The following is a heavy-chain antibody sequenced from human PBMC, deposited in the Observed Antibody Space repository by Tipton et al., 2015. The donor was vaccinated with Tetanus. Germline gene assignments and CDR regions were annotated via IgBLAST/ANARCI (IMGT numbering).Heavy chain of an antibody. V-gene: IGHV3-23*01. J-gene: IGHJ4*02. Sequence: SLRLSCAASGFTFSSYAMSWVRQAPGKGLEWVSAISGSGGSTYYADSVKGRFTISRDNSKNTLYLQMNSLRAEDTAVYYCAKSFTTITMIVVVTHRNPPIDPSFDYWGQGTLVTVSS. CDR2: ISGSGGST. D-gene: IGHD3-22*01. CDR1: GFTFSSYA. CDR3: AKSFTTITMIVVVTHRNPPIDPSFDY.